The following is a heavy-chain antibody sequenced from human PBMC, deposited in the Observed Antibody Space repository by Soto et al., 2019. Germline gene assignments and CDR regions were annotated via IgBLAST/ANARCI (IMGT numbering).Heavy chain of an antibody. CDR3: ARDKITGLFDY. J-gene: IGHJ4*02. V-gene: IGHV4-59*12. CDR1: GGSIDSYY. Sequence: SETLSLTCTVSGGSIDSYYWSWIRQPPGKGLEWIGYIYYSGSTNYNPSLKSRVTISVDTSKNQFSLKLTSVTAADTAVYYCARDKITGLFDYWGQGTLVTVSS. D-gene: IGHD2-8*02. CDR2: IYYSGST.